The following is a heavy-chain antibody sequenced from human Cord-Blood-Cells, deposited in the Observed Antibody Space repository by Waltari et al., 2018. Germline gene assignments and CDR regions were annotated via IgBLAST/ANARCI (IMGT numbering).Heavy chain of an antibody. CDR1: GGTFSSYA. V-gene: IGHV1-69*09. CDR3: AREIKDGRHSSSSLDY. D-gene: IGHD6-13*01. Sequence: QVQLVQSGAEVKKPGSSVKVSCKASGGTFSSYAISWVRQAPGRGLEWMGRVTPILGIANYAQKFQGRVTITADKSTSTAYMELSSLRSEDTAVYYCAREIKDGRHSSSSLDYWGQGTLVTVSS. J-gene: IGHJ4*02. CDR2: VTPILGIA.